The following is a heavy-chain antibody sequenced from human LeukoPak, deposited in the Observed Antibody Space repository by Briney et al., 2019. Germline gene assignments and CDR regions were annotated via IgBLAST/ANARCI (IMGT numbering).Heavy chain of an antibody. Sequence: GGSLRLSCAASGFMFSDSPMHWVRQAPGKGLQWVARIRSKSNNYATVYGASVKGRFTISRDDSKNMLYLQMNSLKAEDTAVYYCTGTIRGANFYGMNVWGQGTRSPSP. D-gene: IGHD3-10*01. CDR2: IRSKSNNYAT. CDR3: TGTIRGANFYGMNV. CDR1: GFMFSDSP. J-gene: IGHJ6*02. V-gene: IGHV3-73*01.